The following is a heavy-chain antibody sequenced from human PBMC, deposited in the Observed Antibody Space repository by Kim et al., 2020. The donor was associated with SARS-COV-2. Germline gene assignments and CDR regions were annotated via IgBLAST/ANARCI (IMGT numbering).Heavy chain of an antibody. J-gene: IGHJ6*03. D-gene: IGHD2-8*01. CDR2: IYYSGST. CDR1: GGSISSSSYY. CDR3: AREGYCTNGVCLYYYYMDV. V-gene: IGHV4-39*02. Sequence: SETLSLTCTVSGGSISSSSYYWGWIRQPPGKGLEWIGSIYYSGSTYYNPSLKSRVTISVDTSKNQFSLKLSSVTAADTAVYYCAREGYCTNGVCLYYYYMDVWGQGTTVTVSS.